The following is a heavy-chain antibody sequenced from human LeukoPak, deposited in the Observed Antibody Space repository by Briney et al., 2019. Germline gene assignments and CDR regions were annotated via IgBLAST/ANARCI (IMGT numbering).Heavy chain of an antibody. CDR3: VTGHYDSRMYFDL. Sequence: PGGPLRLSCTASGFTFNTYWIHWVRQVPGKGLVWVSQINIDGSLASYADSVKGRFTISRDNAKNTLYLQMNSLGTEDTAVYYCVTGHYDSRMYFDLLGRGALVTVSS. V-gene: IGHV3-74*01. D-gene: IGHD3-16*01. CDR2: INIDGSLA. J-gene: IGHJ2*01. CDR1: GFTFNTYW.